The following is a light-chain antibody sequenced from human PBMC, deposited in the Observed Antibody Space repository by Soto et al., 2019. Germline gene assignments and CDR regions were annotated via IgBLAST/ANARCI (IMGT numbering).Light chain of an antibody. V-gene: IGKV3D-15*01. CDR1: QSVSSS. CDR3: QQRSNWPPYT. CDR2: GAS. J-gene: IGKJ2*01. Sequence: EIVMTQSPATLSVSPGERATLFCRASQSVSSSLAWYQQKPGQGPRLLIYGASTRATGIPARFSGSGSGTEFTLTISSLEPEDFAVYYCQQRSNWPPYTFGQGTKLEIK.